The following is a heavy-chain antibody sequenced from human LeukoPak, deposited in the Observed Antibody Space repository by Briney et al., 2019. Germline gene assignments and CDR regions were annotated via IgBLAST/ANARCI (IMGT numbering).Heavy chain of an antibody. Sequence: GGPLRLSCAASGFTFSSYAMSWVRQAPGKGLEWVSAISGSGGSTYYADSVKGRFTISRDNSKNTLYLQMNSLRAEDTAVYYCAKDAHYWFGESPLDYWGQGTLVPVSS. D-gene: IGHD3-10*01. V-gene: IGHV3-23*01. CDR1: GFTFSSYA. J-gene: IGHJ4*02. CDR2: ISGSGGST. CDR3: AKDAHYWFGESPLDY.